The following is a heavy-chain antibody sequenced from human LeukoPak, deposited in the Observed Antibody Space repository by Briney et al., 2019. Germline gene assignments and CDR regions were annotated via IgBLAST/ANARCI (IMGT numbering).Heavy chain of an antibody. CDR2: IYTSGST. J-gene: IGHJ3*02. D-gene: IGHD3-3*01. V-gene: IGHV4-4*07. Sequence: PSETLPLTCTVSGGSISSYYWSWIRQPAGKGLEWIGRIYTSGSTNYNPSLKSRVTMSVDTSKNQFSLKLSSVTAADTAVYYCASTIFGVVIRGDAFDIWGQGTMVTVSS. CDR3: ASTIFGVVIRGDAFDI. CDR1: GGSISSYY.